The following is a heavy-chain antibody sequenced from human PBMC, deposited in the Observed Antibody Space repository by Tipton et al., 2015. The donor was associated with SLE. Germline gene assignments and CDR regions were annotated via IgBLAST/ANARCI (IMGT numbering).Heavy chain of an antibody. V-gene: IGHV3-11*04. CDR1: GFTFSDYY. Sequence: GSLRLSCAASGFTFSDYYMSWIRQAPGKGLEWVSYISSSGSTIYYADSVKGRFTISRDNSKNTLYLQMNSLRAEDTAVYYCAKDRGFTMVRGAGVDYWGQGTLVTVSS. CDR3: AKDRGFTMVRGAGVDY. CDR2: ISSSGSTI. D-gene: IGHD3-10*01. J-gene: IGHJ4*02.